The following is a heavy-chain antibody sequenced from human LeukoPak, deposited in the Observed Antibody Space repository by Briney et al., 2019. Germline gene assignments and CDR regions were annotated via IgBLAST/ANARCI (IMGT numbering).Heavy chain of an antibody. J-gene: IGHJ4*02. CDR1: GFTFSSYG. CDR3: AKEFNFYGISFDY. CDR2: ISYDGSNK. Sequence: GGSLRLSCAASGFTFSSYGMHWVRQAPGKGLEWVAVISYDGSNKYYADSVKGRFTISRDNAKNSLYLQMNSLRAEDTAVYYCAKEFNFYGISFDYWGQGTLVTVSS. D-gene: IGHD4-17*01. V-gene: IGHV3-30*18.